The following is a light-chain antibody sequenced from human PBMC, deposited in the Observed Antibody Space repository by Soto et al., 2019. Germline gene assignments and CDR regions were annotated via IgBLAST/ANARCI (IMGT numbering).Light chain of an antibody. CDR2: LNSNDSH. V-gene: IGLV4-69*01. J-gene: IGLJ3*02. CDR1: SGHISYA. Sequence: QPVLTQSPSASASLGARVKLTCTLSSGHISYAIAWHQQQPAKGPRYLMNLNSNDSHSRGDGLPDRFSGSSSGAVRYLALSCVQSEDEADYYCETWGTGWVFGGGTKLTVL. CDR3: ETWGTGWV.